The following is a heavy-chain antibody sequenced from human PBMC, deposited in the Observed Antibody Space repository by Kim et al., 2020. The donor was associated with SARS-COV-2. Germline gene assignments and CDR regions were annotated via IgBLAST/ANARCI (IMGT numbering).Heavy chain of an antibody. CDR1: GGSISSSSYY. V-gene: IGHV4-39*01. CDR2: IYYSGST. Sequence: SETLSLTCTVSGGSISSSSYYWGWIRQPPGKGLEWIGSIYYSGSTYYNPSLKSRVTISVDTSKNQFSLKLSSVTAADTAVYYCASHEKAGIDYWGQGTL. CDR3: ASHEKAGIDY. J-gene: IGHJ4*02. D-gene: IGHD6-13*01.